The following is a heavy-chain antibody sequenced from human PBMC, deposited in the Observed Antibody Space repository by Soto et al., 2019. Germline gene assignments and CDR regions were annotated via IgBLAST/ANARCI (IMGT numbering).Heavy chain of an antibody. D-gene: IGHD3-3*02. CDR2: IYSGGTT. CDR3: ARASSIRNYMDV. Sequence: GGSLRLSCAASGFTVSSNYMSWVRQAPGKGLEWVSVIYSGGTTYYADSVKGRFTISRDNSKNTLYLQMNSLRAEDTAVYYCARASSIRNYMDVWGKGTTVTVSS. V-gene: IGHV3-66*01. CDR1: GFTVSSNY. J-gene: IGHJ6*03.